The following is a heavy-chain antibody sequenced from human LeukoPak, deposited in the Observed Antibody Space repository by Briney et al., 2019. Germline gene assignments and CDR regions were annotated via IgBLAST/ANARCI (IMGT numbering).Heavy chain of an antibody. CDR2: IGASDGTT. D-gene: IGHD3-22*01. Sequence: GGSLRLSCAASGFTFSNRSMSWVRQAPGKGLEWVSTIGASDGTTYYADSVKGRFTISRDNAKSTAYLQMNSLRSEDTAVYYCAKNDPDSSEDWGQGTLVTVSS. V-gene: IGHV3-23*01. CDR1: GFTFSNRS. J-gene: IGHJ4*02. CDR3: AKNDPDSSED.